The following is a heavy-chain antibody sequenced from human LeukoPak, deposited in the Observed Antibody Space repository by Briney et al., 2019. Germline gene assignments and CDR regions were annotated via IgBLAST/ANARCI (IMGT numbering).Heavy chain of an antibody. V-gene: IGHV3-74*01. CDR2: ISQDGSIT. CDR1: GFTFTDHW. D-gene: IGHD3-10*01. CDR3: ARDYHYGQTDY. J-gene: IGHJ4*02. Sequence: GGSLRLSCAASGFTFTDHWMLWVRQAPGPGLVWVSIISQDGSITRYADFVKGRFIISRDNAKNKVYMQMDGLRVEDTALYYCARDYHYGQTDYWGQGTLVSVSS.